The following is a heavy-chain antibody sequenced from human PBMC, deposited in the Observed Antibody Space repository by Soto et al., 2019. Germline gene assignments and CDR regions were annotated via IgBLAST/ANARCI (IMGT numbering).Heavy chain of an antibody. Sequence: VASVKVSCKASGYTFTSYYMHWVRQAPGQGLEWMGIINPSGGSTSYAQKFQGRVTMTRDTSTSTVYMELSSLRSEDTAVYYCARARNTKQWLGPDDAFDIWGQGTMVTVSS. D-gene: IGHD6-19*01. V-gene: IGHV1-46*01. CDR1: GYTFTSYY. CDR2: INPSGGST. CDR3: ARARNTKQWLGPDDAFDI. J-gene: IGHJ3*02.